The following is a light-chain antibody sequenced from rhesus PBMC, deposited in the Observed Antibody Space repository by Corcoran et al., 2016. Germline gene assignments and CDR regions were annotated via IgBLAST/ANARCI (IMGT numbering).Light chain of an antibody. V-gene: IGLV7-71*01. Sequence: QAVVTQEPSLTVSPGGAVTLTCGSSTGPVTDDNSPHWFQQKPGQAPRGLIYNTNSKHSWVPARFSGSLAGGKAALTLSVAESEDEVDYYCLLYYSGTDVFGNGTKLTVL. CDR1: TGPVTDDNS. J-gene: IGLJ6*01. CDR2: NTN. CDR3: LLYYSGTDV.